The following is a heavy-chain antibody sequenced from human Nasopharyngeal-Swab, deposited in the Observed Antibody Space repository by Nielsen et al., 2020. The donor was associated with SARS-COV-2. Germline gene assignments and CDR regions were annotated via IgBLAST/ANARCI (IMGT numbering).Heavy chain of an antibody. D-gene: IGHD3-16*01. V-gene: IGHV2-5*02. CDR1: GFSLYTTGGA. J-gene: IGHJ4*02. CDR3: GHRRELGYYFDN. CDR2: IFWDDDK. Sequence: SGPTLVKPTQTLTLTCTFSGFSLYTTGGAVGWVRQPPGKALEWLAVIFWDDDKRYSPSVNDKVAITRGTSQNQVVLTMTNMDPVDTATYYCGHRRELGYYFDNWGQGIMVTVSS.